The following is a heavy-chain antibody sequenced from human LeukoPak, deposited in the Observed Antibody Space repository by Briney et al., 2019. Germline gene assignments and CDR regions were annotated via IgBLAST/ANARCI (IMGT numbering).Heavy chain of an antibody. Sequence: GGSLRLSCAASGFTFSSDGMHWVRQAPGKGLEWVAVISYDGSNKYYADSVKGRFTISRDNSKNTLYLQMNSLRAEDTAVYYCAKPFYGSGSYYKHYYYGMDVWGKGTTVTVSS. CDR1: GFTFSSDG. J-gene: IGHJ6*04. CDR2: ISYDGSNK. CDR3: AKPFYGSGSYYKHYYYGMDV. D-gene: IGHD3-10*01. V-gene: IGHV3-30*18.